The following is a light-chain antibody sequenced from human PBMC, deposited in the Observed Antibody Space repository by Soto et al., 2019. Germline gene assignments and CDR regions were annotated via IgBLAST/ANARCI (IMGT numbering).Light chain of an antibody. CDR3: SSYTSSSTLEGV. CDR1: GSDVGSYKY. V-gene: IGLV2-14*01. CDR2: EVS. J-gene: IGLJ2*01. Sequence: QSALTQPASVSGSPGQSITISCTGTGSDVGSYKYVSWYQQHPGKAPNLIIFEVSNRPSGVSNRFSGSKSGNTASLTISGLQAEDEADYYCSSYTSSSTLEGVFGGGTKVTVL.